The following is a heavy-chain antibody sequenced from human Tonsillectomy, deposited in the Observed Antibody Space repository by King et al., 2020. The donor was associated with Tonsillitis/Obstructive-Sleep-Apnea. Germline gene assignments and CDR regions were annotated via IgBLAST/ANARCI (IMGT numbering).Heavy chain of an antibody. D-gene: IGHD5-18*01. Sequence: QLVQSGAEVKKPGASVKVSCKASGYTFSSYGIFWVRQAPGQGLEWMGWISAYNGNTNYAQKLQGRVTMTTDTSTSTAYMELRGLRSDDTAVYYCARVDTATNYGMDVWGQGTTVTVSS. CDR3: ARVDTATNYGMDV. J-gene: IGHJ6*02. CDR2: ISAYNGNT. V-gene: IGHV1-18*01. CDR1: GYTFSSYG.